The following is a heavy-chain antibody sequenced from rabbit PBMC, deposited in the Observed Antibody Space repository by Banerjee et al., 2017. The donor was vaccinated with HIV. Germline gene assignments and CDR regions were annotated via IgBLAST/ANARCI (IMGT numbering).Heavy chain of an antibody. J-gene: IGHJ6*01. Sequence: QSLEESGGDLVKPGASLTLTCTASGVSFSISSYMCWVRQAPGKGLEWIACIDAGSSAFTYFATWAKGRFTISKTSSTTVTLQMTRLTAAGTATYFCARDTSSSFSSYGMDLWGQGTLVTVS. CDR2: IDAGSSAFT. D-gene: IGHD1-1*01. CDR3: ARDTSSSFSSYGMDL. CDR1: GVSFSISSY. V-gene: IGHV1S40*01.